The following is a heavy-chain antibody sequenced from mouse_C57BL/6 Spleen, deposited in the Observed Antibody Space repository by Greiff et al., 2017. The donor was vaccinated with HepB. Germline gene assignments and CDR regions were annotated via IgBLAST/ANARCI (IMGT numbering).Heavy chain of an antibody. CDR2: ISYDGSN. V-gene: IGHV3-6*01. CDR1: GYSITSGYY. Sequence: ESGPGLVKPSQSLSLTCSVTGYSITSGYYWNWIRQFPGNKLEWMGYISYDGSNNYNPSLKNRISITRDTSKNQFFLKLNSVTTEDTATYYCARGYYGLPPAWFAYWGQGTLVTVSA. D-gene: IGHD1-2*01. CDR3: ARGYYGLPPAWFAY. J-gene: IGHJ3*01.